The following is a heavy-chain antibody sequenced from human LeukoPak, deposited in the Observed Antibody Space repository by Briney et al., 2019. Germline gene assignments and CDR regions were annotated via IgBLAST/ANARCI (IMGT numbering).Heavy chain of an antibody. D-gene: IGHD3-10*01. Sequence: ASVKVSCKASGYTFTSYGSSWVRQGPGQGLEWMGWISAYNGNTNYAQKLQGRVTMTTDTSTSTAYMELRSLRSDDTAVYYCARDPREGSGSYSFDYWGQGTLVTVSS. V-gene: IGHV1-18*04. J-gene: IGHJ4*02. CDR2: ISAYNGNT. CDR1: GYTFTSYG. CDR3: ARDPREGSGSYSFDY.